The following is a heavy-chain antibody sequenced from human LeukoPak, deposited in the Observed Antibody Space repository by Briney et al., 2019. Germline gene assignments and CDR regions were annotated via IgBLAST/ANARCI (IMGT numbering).Heavy chain of an antibody. CDR2: IYYSGST. J-gene: IGHJ5*02. CDR3: ARDNGSSEWAWFDP. Sequence: TSGTLSLTCTVSGGSISSYYWSWIRQPPGKGLEWIGYIYYSGSTNYNPSLKSRVTISVDTSKNQFSLKLSSVTAADTAVYYCARDNGSSEWAWFDPWGQGTLVTVSS. D-gene: IGHD6-13*01. CDR1: GGSISSYY. V-gene: IGHV4-59*01.